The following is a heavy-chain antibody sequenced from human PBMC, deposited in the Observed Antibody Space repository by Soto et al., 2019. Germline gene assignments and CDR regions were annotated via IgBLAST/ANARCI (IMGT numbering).Heavy chain of an antibody. D-gene: IGHD3-22*01. CDR2: TYHSGRT. Sequence: QVHLQESCPGLVAPSQTLSLTCTVSGDSISSGDYYWSWIRQSPDKGLEWIGYTYHSGRTYYKPSLKRRVTMSADTSNNQFALKLSSVTAADTAVYYFARRHYYDSSGYADALDIWGQGTSVTVSS. CDR1: GDSISSGDYY. V-gene: IGHV4-30-4*01. CDR3: ARRHYYDSSGYADALDI. J-gene: IGHJ3*02.